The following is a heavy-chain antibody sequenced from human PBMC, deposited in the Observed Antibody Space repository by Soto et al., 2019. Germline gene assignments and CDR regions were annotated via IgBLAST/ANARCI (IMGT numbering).Heavy chain of an antibody. J-gene: IGHJ4*01. V-gene: IGHV3-21*01. CDR1: GFTFSSYS. D-gene: IGHD5-12*01. CDR3: AKGRPRWLQSFDY. CDR2: ISSSSSYI. Sequence: PGGSLRLSCSASGFTFSSYSMTWVRQAPGKGLEWVSSISSSSSYIYYADSVKGRLTISRDNAKNSLYLQMNSLRAEDTAVYYCAKGRPRWLQSFDYWGHGTLVTVSS.